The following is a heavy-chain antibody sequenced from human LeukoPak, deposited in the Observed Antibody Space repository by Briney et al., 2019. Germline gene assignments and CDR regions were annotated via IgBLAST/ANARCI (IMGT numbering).Heavy chain of an antibody. CDR2: ISSSSSYI. V-gene: IGHV3-21*01. J-gene: IGHJ4*02. D-gene: IGHD6-19*01. CDR1: GFTFSSYS. Sequence: GGSLRLSCAASGFTFSSYSMNWVRQAPGKGVEWVSSISSSSSYIYYADSVKGRFTISRDNAKNSLYLQMNSLRAEDTAVYYCATGAQNIAVAGDGEYYFDYWGQGTLVTVSS. CDR3: ATGAQNIAVAGDGEYYFDY.